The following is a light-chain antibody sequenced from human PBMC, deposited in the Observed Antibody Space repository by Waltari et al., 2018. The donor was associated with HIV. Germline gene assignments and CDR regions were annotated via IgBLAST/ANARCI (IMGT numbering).Light chain of an antibody. V-gene: IGKV3-20*01. Sequence: IVLTQSHGTMSLSPGDGATLSCRARQSLSSTYLAWYQQRPGQAPCLLFFGVASRATGIPDRFSGFGSGTYFTLTISRLEPEDSAVYYCQYLGTFGQGTKMEIK. CDR2: GVA. CDR1: QSLSSTY. J-gene: IGKJ1*01. CDR3: QYLGT.